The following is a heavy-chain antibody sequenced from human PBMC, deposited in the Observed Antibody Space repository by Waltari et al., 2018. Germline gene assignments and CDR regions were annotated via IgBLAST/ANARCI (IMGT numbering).Heavy chain of an antibody. CDR1: GGTFSSYA. CDR3: ARESIAANSDYYYGMDV. Sequence: QVQLVQSGAEVKKPGSSVKVSCKASGGTFSSYAISWVRQAPGQGLEWMGGIIPIFGTANYAKKFQGRVTITADESTSTAYMELSSLRSEDTAVYYCARESIAANSDYYYGMDVWGQGTTVTVSS. J-gene: IGHJ6*02. V-gene: IGHV1-69*01. D-gene: IGHD6-6*01. CDR2: IIPIFGTA.